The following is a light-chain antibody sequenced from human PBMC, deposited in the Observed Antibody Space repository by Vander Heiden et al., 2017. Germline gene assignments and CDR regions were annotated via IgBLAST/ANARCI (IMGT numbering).Light chain of an antibody. CDR3: NYRDSSGNHGV. J-gene: IGLJ2*01. CDR2: GKN. Sequence: SSELTQDPAVSVALGQTVRITCQGDSLRSYYASWYQQKPGQAPVLVSYGKNNRPSGIPDRFSGSSSGNTASLTITGAQAEDEADYDCNYRDSSGNHGVFGGGTKLTVL. V-gene: IGLV3-19*01. CDR1: SLRSYY.